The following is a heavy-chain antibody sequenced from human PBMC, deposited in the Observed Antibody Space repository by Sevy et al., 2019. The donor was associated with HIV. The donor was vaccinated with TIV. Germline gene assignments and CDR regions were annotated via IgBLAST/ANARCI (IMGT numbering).Heavy chain of an antibody. J-gene: IGHJ6*02. CDR3: ARDHVKDGKGGDYYYHAMDV. CDR1: GFTLSDYY. D-gene: IGHD3-16*01. V-gene: IGHV3-11*01. CDR2: ISGSDDSGGDDTI. Sequence: GGSLRLSCTASGFTLSDYYMSWIRQAPGKGLQWISYISGSDDSGGDDTINYADSVKGRLTISRDNAKNSLYLQMSSLRADDTAVYYCARDHVKDGKGGDYYYHAMDVWGRGTTVTVSS.